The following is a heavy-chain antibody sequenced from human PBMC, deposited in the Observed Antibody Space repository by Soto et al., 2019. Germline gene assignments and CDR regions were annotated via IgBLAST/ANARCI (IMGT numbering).Heavy chain of an antibody. Sequence: SSETLSLTCTVSGGSISSSSYYWGWIRQPPGKGLEWIGSIYYSGSTYYNPSLKSRVTISVDTSKNQFSLKLSSVTAADTAVYYCARRRLWFGVYYFDYWGQGTLVTVSS. D-gene: IGHD3-10*01. CDR2: IYYSGST. CDR1: GGSISSSSYY. V-gene: IGHV4-39*01. J-gene: IGHJ4*02. CDR3: ARRRLWFGVYYFDY.